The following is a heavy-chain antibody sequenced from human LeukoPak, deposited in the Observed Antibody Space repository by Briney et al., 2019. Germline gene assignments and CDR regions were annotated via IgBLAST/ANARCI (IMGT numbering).Heavy chain of an antibody. D-gene: IGHD1-26*01. CDR3: ARGSRRHAYLHY. J-gene: IGHJ4*02. V-gene: IGHV4-39*01. CDR1: GDSISSSDYY. Sequence: SETLSLTCTVSGDSISSSDYYWGRIRQPPGKGLGWIGTISYSGSTYYTSYLQSRVTMSVDTSKNQFSLELSSGTAAETAVYYWARGSRRHAYLHYWGQGTLVTVSS. CDR2: ISYSGST.